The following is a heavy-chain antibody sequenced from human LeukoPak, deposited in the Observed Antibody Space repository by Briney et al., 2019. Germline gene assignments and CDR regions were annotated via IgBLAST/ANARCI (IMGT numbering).Heavy chain of an antibody. D-gene: IGHD1-1*01. CDR3: ARRRYNWNGIDY. V-gene: IGHV3-7*01. CDR1: GFTFSSYD. CDR2: IKQDGSEK. J-gene: IGHJ4*02. Sequence: GGSLRLSCAASGFTFSSYDMNWVRQAPGKGLEWVANIKQDGSEKNYVDSVKGRFTISRYNAKKSLDLQMNSLRVEGTAVYYCARRRYNWNGIDYWGQGTLVTVFS.